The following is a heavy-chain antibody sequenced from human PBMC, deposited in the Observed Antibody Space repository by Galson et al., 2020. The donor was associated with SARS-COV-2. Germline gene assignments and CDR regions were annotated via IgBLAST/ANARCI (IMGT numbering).Heavy chain of an antibody. Sequence: KGLEWIGYIYYSGSTNYNPSLKSRVTISVDTSKNQFSLKLSSVTAADTAVYYCARLRRITIFGVVIIDAFDIWGQGTMVTVSS. CDR2: IYYSGST. J-gene: IGHJ3*02. CDR3: ARLRRITIFGVVIIDAFDI. V-gene: IGHV4-59*08. D-gene: IGHD3-3*01.